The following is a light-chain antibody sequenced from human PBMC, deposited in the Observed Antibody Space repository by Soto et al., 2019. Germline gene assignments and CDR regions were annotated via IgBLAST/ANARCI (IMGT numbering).Light chain of an antibody. CDR2: EVS. CDR1: SIAVGGYNY. J-gene: IGLJ2*01. CDR3: SSFSSTSTII. V-gene: IGLV2-14*01. Sequence: QSALTQPASVPGPLGQSITISCIESSIAVGGYNYVSWYQHHPGRVPKPMIFEVSDRPSGVSNRFSGSKSGNTAYLTISGLQAEDEADYYCSSFSSTSTIIFGGGTKLTVL.